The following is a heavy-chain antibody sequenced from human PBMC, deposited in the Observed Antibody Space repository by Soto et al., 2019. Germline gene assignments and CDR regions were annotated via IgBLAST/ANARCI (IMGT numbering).Heavy chain of an antibody. Sequence: SVKVSCTASRGTFSSYAISWVRHAPGQGLDWMGGIIPIFGTANYAQKFQGRVTITADESTSTAYMELSSLRSEDTAVYSCARGITGTPIFFDPWGQGTRVTVPS. CDR2: IIPIFGTA. D-gene: IGHD1-7*01. J-gene: IGHJ5*02. V-gene: IGHV1-69*13. CDR3: ARGITGTPIFFDP. CDR1: RGTFSSYA.